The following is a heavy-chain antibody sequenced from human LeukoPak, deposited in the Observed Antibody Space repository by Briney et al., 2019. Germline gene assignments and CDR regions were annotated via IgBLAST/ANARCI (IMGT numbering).Heavy chain of an antibody. CDR3: ATDGATVTTTFDY. Sequence: ASVKVSCKVSGYTLTELSMHWVRQAPGKGLEWMGDFDPEDGETIYAQKFQGRVTMTEDTSTDTAYMELSSLRSEDTAVYYCATDGATVTTTFDYWGQGTLVTVSS. CDR1: GYTLTELS. CDR2: FDPEDGET. V-gene: IGHV1-24*01. J-gene: IGHJ4*02. D-gene: IGHD4-17*01.